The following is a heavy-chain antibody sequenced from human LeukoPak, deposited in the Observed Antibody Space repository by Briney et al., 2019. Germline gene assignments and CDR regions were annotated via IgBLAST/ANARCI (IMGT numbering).Heavy chain of an antibody. CDR3: ARIFSTLPSFTVYYFDC. V-gene: IGHV4-38-2*02. CDR1: GYSMTSGYY. CDR2: IYHRGST. J-gene: IGHJ4*02. Sequence: PSETLSLTCTVSGYSMTSGYYWGWIRQPPGRGLEWIGSIYHRGSTYYNPSLESRVTMSVDTSKNQFSLKLSSVNAADTAVYYCARIFSTLPSFTVYYFDCWGQGTLVTVSS. D-gene: IGHD2/OR15-2a*01.